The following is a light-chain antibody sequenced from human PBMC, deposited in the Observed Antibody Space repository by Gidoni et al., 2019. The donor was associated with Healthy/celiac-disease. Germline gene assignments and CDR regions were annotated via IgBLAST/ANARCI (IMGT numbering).Light chain of an antibody. Sequence: SYALTHPPSVSVSPGQTAMITCYGDALPKQYAYWYQKKPGQAPVLVIYKDSERPSGIPERFSGSSSGTTVTLTISGVQAEDEADYYCQSADSSGTYVVFGGGTKLTVL. CDR2: KDS. J-gene: IGLJ2*01. CDR3: QSADSSGTYVV. V-gene: IGLV3-25*03. CDR1: ALPKQY.